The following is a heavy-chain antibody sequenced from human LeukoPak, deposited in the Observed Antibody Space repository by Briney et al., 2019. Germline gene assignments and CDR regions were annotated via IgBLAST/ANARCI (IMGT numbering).Heavy chain of an antibody. CDR2: INPNSGGT. V-gene: IGHV1-2*02. CDR1: GYTFTGYY. D-gene: IGHD3-22*01. J-gene: IGHJ4*02. CDR3: ARVYYDSSGYPLGFDY. Sequence: GASVKVSCKAPGYTFTGYYMHWVRQAPGQGLEWMGWINPNSGGTNYAQKFQGRVTMTRDTSISTAYMELSRLRSDDTAVYYCARVYYDSSGYPLGFDYWGQGTLVTVSS.